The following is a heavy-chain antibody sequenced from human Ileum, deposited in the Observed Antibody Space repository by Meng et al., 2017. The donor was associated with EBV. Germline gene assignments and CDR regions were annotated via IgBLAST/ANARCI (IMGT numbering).Heavy chain of an antibody. V-gene: IGHV4-4*02. Sequence: HVDLRDSVPALVKCLGALSLTCGFSGDSMTKNNWWTWVRQPPGKGLEWIGEIYHSGSTIYNPSLQSRATISVDMSKKQFSLKLRSVTAADTAVYYCARTGVGLAFDYWGLGTLVTVSS. D-gene: IGHD2-8*01. CDR2: IYHSGST. CDR1: GDSMTKNNW. CDR3: ARTGVGLAFDY. J-gene: IGHJ4*02.